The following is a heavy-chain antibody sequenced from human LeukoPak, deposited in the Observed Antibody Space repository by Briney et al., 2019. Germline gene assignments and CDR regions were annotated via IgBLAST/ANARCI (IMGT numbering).Heavy chain of an antibody. Sequence: ASVTVSSKASAYTFTSYDINWVRPAPGQGREWMGWMNPNSGNTGYAQRFQGRVTMTRDNSISTAYMELSNLTSEDTAVYFCARVSGFERKDSFSYWGQGTLVSVSS. CDR1: AYTFTSYD. V-gene: IGHV1-8*01. J-gene: IGHJ4*02. CDR2: MNPNSGNT. D-gene: IGHD5-12*01. CDR3: ARVSGFERKDSFSY.